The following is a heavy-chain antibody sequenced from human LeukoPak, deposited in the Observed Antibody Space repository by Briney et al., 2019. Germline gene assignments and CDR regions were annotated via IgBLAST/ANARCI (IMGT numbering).Heavy chain of an antibody. CDR1: GGSISSYY. J-gene: IGHJ4*02. CDR3: ARARGYFDY. CDR2: IYYTGST. V-gene: IGHV4-59*01. Sequence: SETPSLTCTVSGGSISSYYWSWIRQPPGKGLEWIGYIYYTGSTNYNPSLKSRVIISVDTSKNQFSLKLSSVTAADTAVYYCARARGYFDYWGQGILVTVPS.